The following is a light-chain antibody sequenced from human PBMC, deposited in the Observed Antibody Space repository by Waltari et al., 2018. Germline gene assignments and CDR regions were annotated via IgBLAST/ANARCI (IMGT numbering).Light chain of an antibody. CDR3: QQLNSYPWT. CDR2: AAS. CDR1: QGISSY. V-gene: IGKV1-9*01. J-gene: IGKJ1*01. Sequence: IQLTQSPSSLSASVGDRVTIPCRASQGISSYLAWYQQKPGEAPKLLIYAASTLQSGVPSRFSGSGSGTDFTLTISSLQPEDFATYYCQQLNSYPWTFGQGTKVEIK.